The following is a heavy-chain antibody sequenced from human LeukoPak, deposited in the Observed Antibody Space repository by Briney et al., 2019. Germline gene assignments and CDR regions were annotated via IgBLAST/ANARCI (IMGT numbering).Heavy chain of an antibody. J-gene: IGHJ3*02. V-gene: IGHV3-64*01. CDR2: ISSNGGST. Sequence: GGSLRLSCAASGFTFSSYAMHWVRQAPGKGLEYVSAISSNGGSTYYANSVKGRFTISRDNSKNTLYLQMGSLRAEDMAVYYCARDLEGQQLDVAFDIWGQGTMVTVSS. D-gene: IGHD6-13*01. CDR1: GFTFSSYA. CDR3: ARDLEGQQLDVAFDI.